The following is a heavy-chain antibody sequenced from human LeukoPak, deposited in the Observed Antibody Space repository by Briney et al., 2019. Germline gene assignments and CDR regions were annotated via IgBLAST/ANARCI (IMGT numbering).Heavy chain of an antibody. CDR3: ARWGQGEVGYCSGGSCYGPTPCLFDY. V-gene: IGHV4-59*01. Sequence: SETLSLTCTVSGGSISSYYWSWIRKPPRKGLEWIGYIYYSGSTNYNPSLTSRVTISVATSKNQFSLKLGSVTAADTAVYYCARWGQGEVGYCSGGSCYGPTPCLFDYWGQGTLVTVPS. CDR2: IYYSGST. CDR1: GGSISSYY. J-gene: IGHJ4*02. D-gene: IGHD2-15*01.